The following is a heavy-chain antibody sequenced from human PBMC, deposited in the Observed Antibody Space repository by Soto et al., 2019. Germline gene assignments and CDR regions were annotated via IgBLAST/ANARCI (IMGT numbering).Heavy chain of an antibody. CDR3: VRGYCTTSPCSGDFQF. Sequence: ASLKVACNGAGYKCTTYLIHWVRQAPGQGLEWMGMIHPSGDTGYAQKFRGRVTMTIDTSTTTAYMELRNLTSEDTAVYFSVRGYCTTSPCSGDFQFWGQGTLVTVSS. CDR1: GYKCTTYL. V-gene: IGHV1-46*01. CDR2: IHPSGDT. D-gene: IGHD2-15*01. J-gene: IGHJ1*01.